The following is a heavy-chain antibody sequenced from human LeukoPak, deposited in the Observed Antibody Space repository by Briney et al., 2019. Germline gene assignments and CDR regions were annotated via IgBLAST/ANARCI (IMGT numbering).Heavy chain of an antibody. Sequence: GGSLRLSCAASGFTFDDYAMHWVRQAPGKGLEWVSGISWNSGSIGYADSVKGRFTISRDNAKNSLYLQMNSLRAEDTAVYYCASSLVGVISPFDYWGQGTLVTVSS. J-gene: IGHJ4*02. CDR1: GFTFDDYA. V-gene: IGHV3-9*01. CDR3: ASSLVGVISPFDY. D-gene: IGHD3-10*01. CDR2: ISWNSGSI.